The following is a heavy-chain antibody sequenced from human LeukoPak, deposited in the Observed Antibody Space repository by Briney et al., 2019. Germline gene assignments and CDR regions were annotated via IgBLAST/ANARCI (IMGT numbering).Heavy chain of an antibody. J-gene: IGHJ4*02. D-gene: IGHD3-22*01. CDR3: ARERLTYDSSGYPFDY. CDR1: GGTFSSYA. CDR2: IIPIFGTA. V-gene: IGHV1-69*13. Sequence: ASVKVSCKASGGTFSSYAISWVRQAPGQGLEWMGGIIPIFGTANYAQKFQGRVTITADESTSTAYMELSSLRSEDTAVYYCARERLTYDSSGYPFDYWGQGTLVTVSS.